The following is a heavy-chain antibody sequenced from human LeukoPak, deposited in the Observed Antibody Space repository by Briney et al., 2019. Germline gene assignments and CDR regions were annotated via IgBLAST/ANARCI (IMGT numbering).Heavy chain of an antibody. CDR2: ISYDGSNK. D-gene: IGHD2-2*01. Sequence: GGSLRLSCAASGFTFSSYGMHWVRQAPGKGLEWVAVISYDGSNKYYADSVKGRFTISRDNSKNTLYLQMNSLRAEDTAVYYCEASSDAFDIWGQGTMVTVSS. CDR1: GFTFSSYG. CDR3: EASSDAFDI. V-gene: IGHV3-30*03. J-gene: IGHJ3*02.